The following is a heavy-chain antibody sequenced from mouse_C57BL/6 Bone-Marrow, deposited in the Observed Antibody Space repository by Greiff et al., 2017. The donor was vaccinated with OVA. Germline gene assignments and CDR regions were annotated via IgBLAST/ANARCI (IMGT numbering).Heavy chain of an antibody. Sequence: QVQLQQSGAELVRPGTSVKVSCKASGYAFTNYLIEWVKQRPGQGLEWIGVINPGSGGTNYNEKFKGKATLTADKSSSTAYMQLSSLTSEDSAVYFCARSDDGYPAWFAYWGQGTLVTVSA. D-gene: IGHD2-3*01. CDR3: ARSDDGYPAWFAY. CDR1: GYAFTNYL. CDR2: INPGSGGT. V-gene: IGHV1-54*01. J-gene: IGHJ3*01.